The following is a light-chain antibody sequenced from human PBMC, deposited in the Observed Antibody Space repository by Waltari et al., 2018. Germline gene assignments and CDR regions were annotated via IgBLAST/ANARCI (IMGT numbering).Light chain of an antibody. CDR2: GAS. J-gene: IGKJ2*01. CDR1: QSVSSN. V-gene: IGKV3-15*01. CDR3: QQYNSWPPRYT. Sequence: EIVMTQSPATLSVSPGARATLSWRTSQSVSSNLAWYQQKPGQAPRLLIYGASTRATGIPARFSGSGSGTEFTLTISSLQSEDFALYYCQQYNSWPPRYTFGQGTKLEVK.